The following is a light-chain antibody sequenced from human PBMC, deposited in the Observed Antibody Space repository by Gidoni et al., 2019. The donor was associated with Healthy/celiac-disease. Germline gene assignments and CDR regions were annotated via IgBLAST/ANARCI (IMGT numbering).Light chain of an antibody. CDR1: QSVSSY. Sequence: IVLTQSPATLSLSPGERATLSCRASQSVSSYLAWYQQKPGQAPRLLIYDASNRATGIPARFSGSGSGTDFTLTISSLEPEDFAVYYCQQRSSGTLTFGGGTKVEIK. J-gene: IGKJ4*01. V-gene: IGKV3-11*01. CDR3: QQRSSGTLT. CDR2: DAS.